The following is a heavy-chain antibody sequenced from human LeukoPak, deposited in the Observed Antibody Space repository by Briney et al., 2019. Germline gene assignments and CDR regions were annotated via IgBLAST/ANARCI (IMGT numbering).Heavy chain of an antibody. J-gene: IGHJ4*02. CDR2: IYYSGST. Sequence: SETLSLTCTVSGGSISSSSYYWGWIRQPPGKGLEWIGSIYYSGSTYYNPSLKSRVTISVDTSKNQFSLKLSSVTAADTAVYYCARKLYRRSFDYWGQGSLVTVSS. CDR3: ARKLYRRSFDY. V-gene: IGHV4-39*01. CDR1: GGSISSSSYY. D-gene: IGHD3-10*01.